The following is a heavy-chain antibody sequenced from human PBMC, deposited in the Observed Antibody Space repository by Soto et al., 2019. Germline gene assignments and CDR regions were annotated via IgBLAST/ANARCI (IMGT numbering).Heavy chain of an antibody. CDR1: GYTFTSYY. D-gene: IGHD3-3*01. J-gene: IGHJ6*02. CDR2: INPSGGST. CDR3: ARGSEYYDFWSGEYTDVYYYYGMDV. V-gene: IGHV1-46*01. Sequence: ASVKVSCKASGYTFTSYYMHWVRQAPGQGLEWMGIINPSGGSTSYAQKFQGRVTMTRDTSTSTVYMELSSLRSEDTAVYYCARGSEYYDFWSGEYTDVYYYYGMDVWGQGTTVTVYS.